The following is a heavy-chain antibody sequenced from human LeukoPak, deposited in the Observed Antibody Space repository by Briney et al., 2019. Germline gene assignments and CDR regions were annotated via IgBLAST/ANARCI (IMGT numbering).Heavy chain of an antibody. V-gene: IGHV4-31*01. J-gene: IGHJ4*02. D-gene: IGHD3-22*01. CDR2: IYYSGST. Sequence: SQTLSLTCTVSGGSISSGGYYWSWIRQHPGKGLEWIGYIYYSGSTYYNPSLKSQVTISVDTSKNQFSLKLSSVTAADTAVYYCARAPINAYYYDSSGYYPRQFDYWGQGTLVTVSS. CDR3: ARAPINAYYYDSSGYYPRQFDY. CDR1: GGSISSGGYY.